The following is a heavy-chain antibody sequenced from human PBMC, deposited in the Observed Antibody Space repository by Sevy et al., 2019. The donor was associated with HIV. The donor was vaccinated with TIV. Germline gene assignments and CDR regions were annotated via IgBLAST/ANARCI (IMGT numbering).Heavy chain of an antibody. CDR2: IKEDGSEN. V-gene: IGHV3-7*03. D-gene: IGHD2-2*01. CDR3: ARVGGCSSTNCFAYWFDP. J-gene: IGHJ5*02. Sequence: GGSLRLSCAASGFTFSNYWMSWVRQAPGKGLEWVANIKEDGSENYYVDSVKGRFTISRDNAKNSLYLQMNSLRAEDTAVYYCARVGGCSSTNCFAYWFDPWGQGTLVTVSS. CDR1: GFTFSNYW.